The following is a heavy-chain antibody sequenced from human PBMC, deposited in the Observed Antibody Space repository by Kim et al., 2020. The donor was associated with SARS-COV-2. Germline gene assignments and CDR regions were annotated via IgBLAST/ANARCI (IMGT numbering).Heavy chain of an antibody. CDR2: IYYTVNT. CDR3: ASLAAGYGLDV. V-gene: IGHV4-59*01. J-gene: IGHJ6*02. CDR1: GDSIRYFY. D-gene: IGHD6-13*01. Sequence: SETLSLTCDVSGDSIRYFYWSWIRQPPGKGLEWIGYIYYTVNTNYNPSLLSRATISVDMSKNQVSLKLNSVTAADTAVYYCASLAAGYGLDVWGQGAAVT.